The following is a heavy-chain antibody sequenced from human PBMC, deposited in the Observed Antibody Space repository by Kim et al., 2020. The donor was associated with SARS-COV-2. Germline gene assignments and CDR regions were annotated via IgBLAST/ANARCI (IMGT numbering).Heavy chain of an antibody. Sequence: SETLSLTCTVSGGTINRFEWNWIRQPPGKGLEWIGYVSYSGTTNYNSSLKSRVTISVDTAKNQISLKLTSVTAADTASYFCARDARITMNRGYYGLDVWGPGTTVTVSS. D-gene: IGHD3-10*01. V-gene: IGHV4-59*01. J-gene: IGHJ6*02. CDR2: VSYSGTT. CDR3: ARDARITMNRGYYGLDV. CDR1: GGTINRFE.